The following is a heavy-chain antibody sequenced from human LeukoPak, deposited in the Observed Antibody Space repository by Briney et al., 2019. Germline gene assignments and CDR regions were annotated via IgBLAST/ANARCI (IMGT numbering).Heavy chain of an antibody. V-gene: IGHV3-23*01. J-gene: IGHJ4*02. CDR1: GFTYSSYW. CDR3: AKDSGATITNFDY. D-gene: IGHD5-12*01. CDR2: ISSSGGST. Sequence: GGSLRLSCAASGFTYSSYWMHWVRQVPGKGLKWVSAISSSGGSTYYADSVKGRFTISRDNSKNTLYLQMNSLRAEDTAVYYCAKDSGATITNFDYWGQGTLVTVSS.